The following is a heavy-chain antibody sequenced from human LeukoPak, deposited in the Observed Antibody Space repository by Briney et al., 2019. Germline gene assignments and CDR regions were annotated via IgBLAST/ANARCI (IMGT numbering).Heavy chain of an antibody. CDR3: ARGYSSSFPDY. J-gene: IGHJ4*02. Sequence: SETLSLTCAVYGGSLSGYYWSWIRQPPGKGLEWIGYIYYSGSTNYNPSLKSRVTISVDTSKNQFSLKLSSVTAADTAVYYCARGYSSSFPDYWGQGTLVTVSS. CDR1: GGSLSGYY. V-gene: IGHV4-59*01. CDR2: IYYSGST. D-gene: IGHD6-13*01.